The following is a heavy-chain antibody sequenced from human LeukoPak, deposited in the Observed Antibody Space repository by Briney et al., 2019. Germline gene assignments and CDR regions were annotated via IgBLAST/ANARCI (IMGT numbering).Heavy chain of an antibody. Sequence: GGSLRLSCAASGFTFSSYWMHWVRQAPGKGLVWVSRINSDGRSTSCADSVKGRFTISRDNAKNTLYLQMNSLRAEDTAVYYCARDYYDSSGIDLWGRGTLVTVSS. CDR1: GFTFSSYW. CDR3: ARDYYDSSGIDL. D-gene: IGHD3-22*01. V-gene: IGHV3-74*01. J-gene: IGHJ2*01. CDR2: INSDGRST.